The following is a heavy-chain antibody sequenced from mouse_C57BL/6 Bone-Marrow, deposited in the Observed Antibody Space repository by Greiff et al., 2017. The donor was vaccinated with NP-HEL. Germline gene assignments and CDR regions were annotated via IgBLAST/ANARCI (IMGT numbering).Heavy chain of an antibody. CDR1: GYAFSSSW. J-gene: IGHJ1*03. Sequence: QVQLQQSGPELVKPGASVKISCKASGYAFSSSWMNWVKQRPGKGLEWIGRIYPGDGDTNYNGKFKGKATLTADKSSSTAYMQLSILTSEDSAVYFCAREGTWWYFDVWGTGTTVTVSS. V-gene: IGHV1-82*01. CDR2: IYPGDGDT. D-gene: IGHD2-14*01. CDR3: AREGTWWYFDV.